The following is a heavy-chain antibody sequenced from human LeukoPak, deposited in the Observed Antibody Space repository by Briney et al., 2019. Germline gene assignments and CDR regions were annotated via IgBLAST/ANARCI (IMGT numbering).Heavy chain of an antibody. CDR3: AKGLGDYVDY. D-gene: IGHD4-17*01. V-gene: IGHV3-23*01. J-gene: IGHJ4*02. Sequence: PGGSLRLSCAASGFTVSSNYMSWVRQAPGKGLEWVSAISGSGGSTYYADSVKGRFTISRDNSKNMLYLQMNSLRAEDTAVYYCAKGLGDYVDYWGQGTLVTVSS. CDR1: GFTVSSNY. CDR2: ISGSGGST.